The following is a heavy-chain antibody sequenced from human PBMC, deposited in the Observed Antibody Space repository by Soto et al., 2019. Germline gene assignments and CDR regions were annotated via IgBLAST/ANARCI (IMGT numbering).Heavy chain of an antibody. CDR2: ISAYNGNT. Sequence: GASVKVSCKASGYTFTIYGISCVLQSPLQGLEWMGCISAYNGNTNYAQKLQGRVAMTTDTSTSTAYMELRSLRSDDTAVYYCARARAAAGKDFDYWGQGTLVTVSS. CDR1: GYTFTIYG. D-gene: IGHD6-13*01. V-gene: IGHV1-18*01. J-gene: IGHJ4*02. CDR3: ARARAAAGKDFDY.